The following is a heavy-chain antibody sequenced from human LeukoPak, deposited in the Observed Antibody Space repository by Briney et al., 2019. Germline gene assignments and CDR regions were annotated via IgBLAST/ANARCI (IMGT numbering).Heavy chain of an antibody. J-gene: IGHJ5*02. CDR3: AGEGGYYYGSGSPSDL. V-gene: IGHV1-69*06. Sequence: MGXXIPIFGTANYPQKFQGRVTITPDKSTSTAYMELSSLRSEDTAVYYCAGEGGYYYGSGSPSDLWGQGTLVTVSS. D-gene: IGHD3-10*01. CDR2: XIPIFGTA.